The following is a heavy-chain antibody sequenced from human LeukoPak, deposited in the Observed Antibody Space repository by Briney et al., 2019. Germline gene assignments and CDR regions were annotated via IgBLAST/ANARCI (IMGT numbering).Heavy chain of an antibody. CDR3: ARLRSTVVRELDY. Sequence: GESLKISCKGSGYSFISYWIGWVRQMPGKGLEWMGITYPGDSDTRYSPSFQGQVTISADKSISTAYLQWSSLKASDTAVYYCARLRSTVVRELDYWGQGTLVTVSS. J-gene: IGHJ4*02. D-gene: IGHD4-23*01. CDR1: GYSFISYW. CDR2: TYPGDSDT. V-gene: IGHV5-51*01.